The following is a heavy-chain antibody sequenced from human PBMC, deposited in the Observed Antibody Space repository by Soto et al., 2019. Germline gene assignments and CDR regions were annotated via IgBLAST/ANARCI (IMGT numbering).Heavy chain of an antibody. CDR3: ARTDFWSGYSSAYGMDV. Sequence: LRLPCAASGFTFYDYAMHWVRQAPVNGLELVSGISWNSGSIGYADSVKGRFTISRDNAKNSLYLQMNSLRAEDTALYYCARTDFWSGYSSAYGMDVWGQGTTVTVSS. CDR2: ISWNSGSI. V-gene: IGHV3-9*01. D-gene: IGHD3-3*01. CDR1: GFTFYDYA. J-gene: IGHJ6*02.